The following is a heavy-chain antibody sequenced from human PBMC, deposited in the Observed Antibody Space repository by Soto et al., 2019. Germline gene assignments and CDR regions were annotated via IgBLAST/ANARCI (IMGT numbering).Heavy chain of an antibody. Sequence: GEXLKLSGKGSGYSFSSYWIAWVRAMPGKGLEWMGIIYPDDSDTRYSPSFQGQVTISVDKSISTAYLKWSSLKASHTAMYYCARQGGSGWQNYYAMDVWGQGTTVTVSS. CDR3: ARQGGSGWQNYYAMDV. CDR1: GYSFSSYW. D-gene: IGHD6-19*01. CDR2: IYPDDSDT. V-gene: IGHV5-51*01. J-gene: IGHJ6*02.